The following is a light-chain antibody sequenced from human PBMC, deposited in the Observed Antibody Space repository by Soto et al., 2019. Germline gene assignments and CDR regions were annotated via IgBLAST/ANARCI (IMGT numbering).Light chain of an antibody. V-gene: IGKV3-15*01. CDR3: QQFNHWPT. Sequence: IVMTQSPATLSVSPGERATLSCRASLSVSNNSAWYQQKPGQPPRLLIYGASTRATGIPARFSGSGSGTEFTLTISSLQSEDSAVYYCQQFNHWPTFGQGTKVDIK. J-gene: IGKJ1*01. CDR2: GAS. CDR1: LSVSNN.